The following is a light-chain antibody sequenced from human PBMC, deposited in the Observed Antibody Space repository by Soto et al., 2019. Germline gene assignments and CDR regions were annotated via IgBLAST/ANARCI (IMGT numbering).Light chain of an antibody. CDR3: QQYYSTPRS. CDR2: WAS. CDR1: QSVLYSSNNKNY. J-gene: IGKJ3*01. V-gene: IGKV4-1*01. Sequence: DIVMTQSPDSLAVSLVEMATINCKSSQSVLYSSNNKNYLAWYQQKPGQPPKLLIYWASTRESGVPDRFSGSGSGTDFTLTISSLQAEDVAVYYCQQYYSTPRSFGPGTKVDIK.